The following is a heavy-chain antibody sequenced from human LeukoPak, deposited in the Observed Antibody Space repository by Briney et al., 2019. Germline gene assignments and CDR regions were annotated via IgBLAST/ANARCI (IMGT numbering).Heavy chain of an antibody. CDR3: ARDKAAPDY. D-gene: IGHD6-6*01. CDR2: ISSTSSPI. Sequence: PGGSLRLSCAASGFTFSTYAMNWVRQAPGEGLEWGSYISSTSSPIFYADSVKGRFTISRDNAKNSLYLQMNSLRVEDTAVYSCARDKAAPDYWGQGTLVTVSS. CDR1: GFTFSTYA. V-gene: IGHV3-48*04. J-gene: IGHJ4*02.